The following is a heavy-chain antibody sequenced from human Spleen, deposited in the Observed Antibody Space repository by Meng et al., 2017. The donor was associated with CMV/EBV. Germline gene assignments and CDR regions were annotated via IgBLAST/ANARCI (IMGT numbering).Heavy chain of an antibody. CDR3: ARDQGSSSWGWFDP. Sequence: SETLSLTCTVSGGSVSSGSYYWSWIRQPPGKGLEWIGYIYYSGSTNYNPSLKSRVTISVDTSKNQFSLKVSSVTAADTAVYYCARDQGSSSWGWFDPWGQGTLVTVSS. CDR1: GGSVSSGSYY. V-gene: IGHV4-61*01. CDR2: IYYSGST. D-gene: IGHD6-13*01. J-gene: IGHJ5*02.